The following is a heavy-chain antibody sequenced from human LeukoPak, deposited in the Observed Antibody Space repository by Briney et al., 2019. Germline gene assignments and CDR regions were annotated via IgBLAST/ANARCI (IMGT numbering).Heavy chain of an antibody. CDR3: AREPRLLEWFAFDI. V-gene: IGHV1-69*13. CDR2: IIPVFGTA. D-gene: IGHD3-3*01. CDR1: GGTFSSYA. J-gene: IGHJ3*02. Sequence: GASVKVSCKASGGTFSSYAISWVRQAPGQGLEWMGGIIPVFGTANYAQKFQGRVTITADESTSTAYMELSSLRSEDTAVYYCAREPRLLEWFAFDIWGQGTMVTVSS.